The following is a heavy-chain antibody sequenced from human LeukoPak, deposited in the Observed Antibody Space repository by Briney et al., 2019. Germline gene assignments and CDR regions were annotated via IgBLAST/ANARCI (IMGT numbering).Heavy chain of an antibody. Sequence: PSETLSLTCTVSGGSISSYYWSWIRQPPGKGLEWIGYIYYSGSTKYNPSLKSRVTISVDTSKNQFSLKLSSVTAADTAVYYCARDARGSWYFDLWGRGTLVTVSS. CDR2: IYYSGST. CDR3: ARDARGSWYFDL. V-gene: IGHV4-59*01. J-gene: IGHJ2*01. D-gene: IGHD3-10*01. CDR1: GGSISSYY.